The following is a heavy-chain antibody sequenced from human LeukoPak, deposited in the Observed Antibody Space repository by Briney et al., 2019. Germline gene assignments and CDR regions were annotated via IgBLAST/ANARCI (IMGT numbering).Heavy chain of an antibody. CDR1: GFTFSSYW. V-gene: IGHV3-74*01. CDR3: ARRASTGMYWFDP. J-gene: IGHJ5*02. CDR2: INTDGSST. D-gene: IGHD2-2*01. Sequence: GGSLRLSCAASGFTFSSYWMHWVRQAPGKGLVWVSRINTDGSSTSYADSVKGRFTISRDNAKNTLYLQMNSLRAEDTAVYYCARRASTGMYWFDPWGQGTLVTVSS.